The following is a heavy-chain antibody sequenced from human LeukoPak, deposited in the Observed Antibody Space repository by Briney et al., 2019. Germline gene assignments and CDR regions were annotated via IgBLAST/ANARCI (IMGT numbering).Heavy chain of an antibody. D-gene: IGHD3-22*01. CDR2: IKQDGSEK. V-gene: IGHV3-7*01. Sequence: PAGGSLRLSCAASGFTFSSYAMSWVRQAPGKGLEWVANIKQDGSEKYYVDSVKGRFTISRDNAKNSLYLQMNSLRAEDTAVYYCARDGLTFYYDSSGYPTYYYYGMDVWGQGTTVTVSS. CDR1: GFTFSSYA. J-gene: IGHJ6*02. CDR3: ARDGLTFYYDSSGYPTYYYYGMDV.